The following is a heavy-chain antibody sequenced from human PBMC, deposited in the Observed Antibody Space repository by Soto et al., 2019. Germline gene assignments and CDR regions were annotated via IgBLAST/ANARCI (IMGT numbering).Heavy chain of an antibody. CDR3: ARGSYCDTSSCFLPNYYFAMDV. CDR2: ISGNGADK. J-gene: IGHJ6*02. CDR1: GFTFSSYA. V-gene: IGHV3-23*01. D-gene: IGHD2-2*01. Sequence: DVQLLESGGGLVQPGGSVRLSCAASGFTFSSYAMSWVRQAPGKGLEWVSAISGNGADKSYADSVRGRFTISRDNSKDTLFLQMNSLRADDTAVYYCARGSYCDTSSCFLPNYYFAMDVWGRGTTVTVSS.